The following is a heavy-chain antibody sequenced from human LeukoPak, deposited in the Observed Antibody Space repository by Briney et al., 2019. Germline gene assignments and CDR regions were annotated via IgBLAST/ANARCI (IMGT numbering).Heavy chain of an antibody. Sequence: GGSLRLSCAASGFTFSSYGMHWVRQAPGKGLEWVAFIRYDGSNKYYADSVKGRFTISRDNSKNTLYLQMNSRRAEDTAAYYCAKARDESRGTSTFDYWGQGTLVTVSS. CDR1: GFTFSSYG. CDR3: AKARDESRGTSTFDY. D-gene: IGHD5/OR15-5a*01. J-gene: IGHJ4*02. CDR2: IRYDGSNK. V-gene: IGHV3-30*02.